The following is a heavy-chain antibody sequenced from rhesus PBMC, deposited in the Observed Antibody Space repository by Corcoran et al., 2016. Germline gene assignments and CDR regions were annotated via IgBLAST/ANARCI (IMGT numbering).Heavy chain of an antibody. CDR1: GFSLSTSGMG. V-gene: IGHV2-1*01. D-gene: IGHD3-3*01. J-gene: IGHJ4*01. CDR2: IFWDDDN. CDR3: ARQTYYNFWSGYYYFDY. Sequence: QVTLKESGPALVKPTQTLTLTCAISGFSLSTSGMGVGWIRQPPGKTLEWLAPIFWDDDNHYSTSLKSSPTITKDTSKAQVVLTMTNLDPVDTATYYCARQTYYNFWSGYYYFDYWGQGVLVTVSS.